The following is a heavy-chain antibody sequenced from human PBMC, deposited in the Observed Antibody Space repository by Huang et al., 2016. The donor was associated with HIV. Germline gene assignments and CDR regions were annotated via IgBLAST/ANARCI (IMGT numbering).Heavy chain of an antibody. D-gene: IGHD3-10*01. J-gene: IGHJ4*02. CDR1: GGSVSSGSYY. V-gene: IGHV4-61*01. CDR3: VSHGSGSADY. CDR2: IYYSGST. Sequence: QVQLQESGPGLVKPSETLSLTCTVSGGSVSSGSYYWSWIWQPPGKGLEWIGYIYYSGSTNYNPSLKSRGTISIDTSKNQFSLKLSSVTAADTAVYYCVSHGSGSADYWGQGTLVTVSS.